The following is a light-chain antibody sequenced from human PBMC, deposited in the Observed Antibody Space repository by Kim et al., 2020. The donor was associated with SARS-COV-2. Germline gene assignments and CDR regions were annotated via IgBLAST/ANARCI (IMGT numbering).Light chain of an antibody. J-gene: IGLJ3*02. CDR2: NNSDGTH. CDR1: SGHSTYA. CDR3: QTWATGIQV. Sequence: QLVLTQSPSASASLGASVRFTCTLSSGHSTYAVAWHQQQSGKGPRFLLKNNSDGTHTKGDGIPDRFSGSNSGAERYLSISSLHSEDEADYYCQTWATGIQVFGGGTQLTVL. V-gene: IGLV4-69*01.